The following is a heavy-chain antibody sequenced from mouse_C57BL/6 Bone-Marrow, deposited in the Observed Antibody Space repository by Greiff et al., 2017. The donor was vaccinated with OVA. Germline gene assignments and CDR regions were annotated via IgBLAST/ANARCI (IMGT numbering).Heavy chain of an antibody. CDR1: GYAFSSYW. V-gene: IGHV1-80*01. D-gene: IGHD1-1*01. J-gene: IGHJ2*01. CDR2: IYPGDGDT. CDR3: ARDFYYGSKDY. Sequence: VQLQQSGAELVKPGASVKISCKASGYAFSSYWMNWVQQRPGKGLEWIGQIYPGDGDTNYNGKFKGKATLTADKSSSTAYMQLSSLTSEDSAVYFCARDFYYGSKDYWGQGTTLTVSS.